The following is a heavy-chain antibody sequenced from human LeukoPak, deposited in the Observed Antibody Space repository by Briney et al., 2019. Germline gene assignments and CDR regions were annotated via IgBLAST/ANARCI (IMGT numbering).Heavy chain of an antibody. CDR3: ARQIAARPYYFDY. CDR1: GGSISSFY. D-gene: IGHD6-6*01. J-gene: IGHJ4*02. Sequence: PSETLSLTCTVCGGSISSFYWSWIRQPAGKGLEWIGRIYTSGSTKYNPSLKSRVTMSVDTSKNQFSLKLSSVTAADTAVYYCARQIAARPYYFDYWGQGTLVIVSS. V-gene: IGHV4-4*07. CDR2: IYTSGST.